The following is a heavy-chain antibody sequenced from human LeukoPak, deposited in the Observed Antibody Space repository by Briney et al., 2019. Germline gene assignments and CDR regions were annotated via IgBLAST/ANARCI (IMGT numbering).Heavy chain of an antibody. V-gene: IGHV3-48*04. Sequence: GGSLRLSCAASGFTFSNYNMNWVRQAPGKGLEWVSSITSSSNAIYYADSVKGRFTISRDNAKNSLYLQMSSLRAEDTAVYYCARVYGSTDYWGQGTLVTVSS. J-gene: IGHJ4*02. CDR1: GFTFSNYN. D-gene: IGHD3-10*01. CDR3: ARVYGSTDY. CDR2: ITSSSNAI.